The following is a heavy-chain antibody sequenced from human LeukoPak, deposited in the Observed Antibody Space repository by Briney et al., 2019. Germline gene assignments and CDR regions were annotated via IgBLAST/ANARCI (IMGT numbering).Heavy chain of an antibody. D-gene: IGHD2-2*01. V-gene: IGHV1-8*02. Sequence: ASVTVSCKASGYTFTSYGINWVRQATGQGLEWMGWMNPNSGNTGYAQKFQGRVTMTRNTSISTAYMELSSLRSEDTAVYYCARGAIVVVPATPFDPWGQGTLVTVSS. CDR1: GYTFTSYG. CDR3: ARGAIVVVPATPFDP. CDR2: MNPNSGNT. J-gene: IGHJ5*02.